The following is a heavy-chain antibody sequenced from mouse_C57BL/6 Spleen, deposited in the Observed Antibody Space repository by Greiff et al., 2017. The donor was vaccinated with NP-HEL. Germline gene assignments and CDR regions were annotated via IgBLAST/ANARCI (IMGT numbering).Heavy chain of an antibody. Sequence: QVQLKQPGAELVMPGASVKLSCKASGYTFTSYWMHWVKQRPGQGLEWIGEIDPSDSYTNYNQKFKGKSTLTVDKSSSTAYMQLSSLTSEDSAVYYCATRGSYAMDYWGQGTSVTVSS. J-gene: IGHJ4*01. CDR1: GYTFTSYW. CDR3: ATRGSYAMDY. CDR2: IDPSDSYT. V-gene: IGHV1-69*01.